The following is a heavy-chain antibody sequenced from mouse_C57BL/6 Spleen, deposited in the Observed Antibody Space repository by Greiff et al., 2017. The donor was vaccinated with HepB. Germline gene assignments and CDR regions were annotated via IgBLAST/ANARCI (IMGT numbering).Heavy chain of an antibody. CDR2: IYPSDSET. CDR1: GYTFTSYW. D-gene: IGHD4-1*01. Sequence: VQLQQPGAELVRPGSSVKLSCKASGYTFTSYWMDWVKQRPGQGLEWIGNIYPSDSETHYNQKFKDKATLTVDKSSSTAYMQLSSLTSEDSAVYYSAREPGDYAMDYWGQGTSVTVSS. V-gene: IGHV1-61*01. CDR3: AREPGDYAMDY. J-gene: IGHJ4*01.